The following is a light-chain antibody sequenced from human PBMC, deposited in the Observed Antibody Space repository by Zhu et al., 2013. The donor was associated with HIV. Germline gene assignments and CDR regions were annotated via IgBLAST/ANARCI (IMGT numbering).Light chain of an antibody. V-gene: IGLV3-21*04. CDR3: QVWDFTTNDVV. Sequence: SYVLTQAPSLSLAPGETAHITCGGNKIGSKRVHWYQQRPGQAPLLVIYDERDRPSGIPERFSGSNSGNTATLTINRVEAADEADYYCQVWDFTTNDVVFGGGTKLTVL. J-gene: IGLJ3*02. CDR1: KIGSKR. CDR2: DER.